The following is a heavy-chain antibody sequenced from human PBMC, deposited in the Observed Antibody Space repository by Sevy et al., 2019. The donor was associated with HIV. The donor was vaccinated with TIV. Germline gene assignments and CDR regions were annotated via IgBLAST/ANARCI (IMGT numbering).Heavy chain of an antibody. CDR1: GFTFSDYY. CDR3: ARDHVKDGDLGDYYYAMDV. J-gene: IGHJ6*02. D-gene: IGHD4-17*01. Sequence: GGFLRLSCAASGFTFSDYYMSWIRQAPGKGLEWVSYISGSDTTIYYADSVKGRFSISRDNAKNSLYLQMHSLRAEDTAVYYCARDHVKDGDLGDYYYAMDVWGQGTTVTVSS. CDR2: ISGSDTTI. V-gene: IGHV3-11*01.